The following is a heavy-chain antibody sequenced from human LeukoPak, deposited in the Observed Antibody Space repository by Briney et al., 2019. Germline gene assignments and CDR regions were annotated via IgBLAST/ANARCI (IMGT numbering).Heavy chain of an antibody. CDR3: ARDPYYYDSSGYYPGAFDI. Sequence: SETLPLTCIVSGGSISSGGYYWSWIRQHPGKGLEWIGYIYYSGSTYYNPSLKSRVTISVDTSKNQFSLKLSSVTAADTAVYYCARDPYYYDSSGYYPGAFDIWGQGTMVTVSS. J-gene: IGHJ3*02. V-gene: IGHV4-31*03. D-gene: IGHD3-22*01. CDR2: IYYSGST. CDR1: GGSISSGGYY.